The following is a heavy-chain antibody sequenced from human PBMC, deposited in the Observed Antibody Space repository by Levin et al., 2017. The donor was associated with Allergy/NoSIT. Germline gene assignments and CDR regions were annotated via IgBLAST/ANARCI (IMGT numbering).Heavy chain of an antibody. CDR3: ATDGRIAAAAPWGY. CDR1: GYTLTELS. D-gene: IGHD6-13*01. J-gene: IGHJ4*02. CDR2: FDPEDGET. V-gene: IGHV1-24*01. Sequence: GESLKISCKVSGYTLTELSMHWVRQAPGKGLEWMGGFDPEDGETIYAQKFQGRVTMTEDTSTDTAYMELSSLRSEDTAVYYCATDGRIAAAAPWGYWGQGTLVTVSS.